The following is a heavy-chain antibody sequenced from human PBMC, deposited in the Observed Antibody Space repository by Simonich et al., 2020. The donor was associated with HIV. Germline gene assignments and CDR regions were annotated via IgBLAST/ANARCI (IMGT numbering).Heavy chain of an antibody. Sequence: QVQLVQSGAEVKKPGASVKVSCKASGYTFTGYYMHWVRQAPGKGFEWMGIKHPSGGSTTYAQKFQGRVTMTRDTSPSTAYMELSSLRSEDTAVYFCARGSIRYFDYWGQGTLVTVSS. CDR3: ARGSIRYFDY. V-gene: IGHV1-46*01. J-gene: IGHJ4*02. CDR2: KHPSGGST. CDR1: GYTFTGYY.